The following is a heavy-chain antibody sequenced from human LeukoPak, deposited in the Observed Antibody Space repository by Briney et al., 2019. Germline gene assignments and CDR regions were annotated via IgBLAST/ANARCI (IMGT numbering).Heavy chain of an antibody. Sequence: GGSLRLSCAASGFTFSSYAMHWVRQAPGKGLEWVAVISYDGSNKYYADSVKGRFTISRDNSKNTLYLQMNSLRDEDTTVYYCATVPWNGASPPFDYWGQGTLVTVSS. V-gene: IGHV3-30*14. CDR2: ISYDGSNK. CDR1: GFTFSSYA. D-gene: IGHD1-1*01. CDR3: ATVPWNGASPPFDY. J-gene: IGHJ4*02.